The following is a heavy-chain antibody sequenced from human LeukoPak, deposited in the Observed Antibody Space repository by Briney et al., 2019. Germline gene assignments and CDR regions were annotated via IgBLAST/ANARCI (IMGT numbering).Heavy chain of an antibody. CDR2: IYTSGST. Sequence: PSETLSLTCTVSGGSISSYYWSWIRQPAGKGLEWIGRIYTSGSTNYNPSLKSRVTMSVDTSKNQFSLKLSSVTAADTAVYYCARVILSGATDSYYFDYWGQGTLVTVSS. J-gene: IGHJ4*02. D-gene: IGHD5-12*01. V-gene: IGHV4-4*07. CDR1: GGSISSYY. CDR3: ARVILSGATDSYYFDY.